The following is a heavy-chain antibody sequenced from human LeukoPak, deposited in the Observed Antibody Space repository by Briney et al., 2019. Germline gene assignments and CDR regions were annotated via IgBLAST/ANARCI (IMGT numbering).Heavy chain of an antibody. CDR3: ARQRYSYGYNFDY. V-gene: IGHV4-34*01. CDR1: GGSFSGYY. D-gene: IGHD5-18*01. J-gene: IGHJ4*02. CDR2: INHSGST. Sequence: SETLSLTCAVYGGSFSGYYWSWIRQPPGKGLEWIGEINHSGSTNYNPSLKSRVTISVDTFKNQFSLKLSSVTAADTAVYYCARQRYSYGYNFDYWGQGTLVTVSS.